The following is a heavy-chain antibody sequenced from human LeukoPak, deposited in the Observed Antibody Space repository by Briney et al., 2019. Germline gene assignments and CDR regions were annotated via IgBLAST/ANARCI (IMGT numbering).Heavy chain of an antibody. CDR2: IKQDGSEK. CDR1: GFTFSSYG. Sequence: SGGSLRLSCAASGFTFSSYGMSWVRQAPGKGLEWVANIKQDGSEKYYVDSVKGRFTISRDNAKNSLYLQMNSLRAEDTAVYYCARDEDVWPPMVPMDVWGKGTTVTVSS. J-gene: IGHJ6*04. D-gene: IGHD3-10*01. V-gene: IGHV3-7*03. CDR3: ARDEDVWPPMVPMDV.